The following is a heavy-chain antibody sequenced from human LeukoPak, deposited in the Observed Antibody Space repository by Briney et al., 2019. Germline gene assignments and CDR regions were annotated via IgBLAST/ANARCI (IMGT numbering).Heavy chain of an antibody. Sequence: KPSETLSLTCAVYGGSFGGYYWSWIRQPPGKGLEWIGEINHSGSTNYNPSLKSRVTISVDTSKNQFSLKLSSVTAADTAVYYCARGERITMIVVVIRAAFDIWGQGTMVTVSS. CDR1: GGSFGGYY. V-gene: IGHV4-34*01. D-gene: IGHD3-22*01. J-gene: IGHJ3*02. CDR2: INHSGST. CDR3: ARGERITMIVVVIRAAFDI.